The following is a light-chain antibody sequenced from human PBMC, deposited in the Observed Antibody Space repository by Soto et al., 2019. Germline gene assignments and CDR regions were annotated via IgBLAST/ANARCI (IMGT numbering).Light chain of an antibody. J-gene: IGKJ1*01. Sequence: EIVLTQSPGTLSLSAGERATVSCRASQSVNNNFLAWYQLRPGQAPRLLISGASSSATGIPDRISGSGSGTDFTLTITRVEPEDSAMYYCQHYVGSPTFGQGTKVDIK. CDR1: QSVNNNF. V-gene: IGKV3-20*01. CDR3: QHYVGSPT. CDR2: GAS.